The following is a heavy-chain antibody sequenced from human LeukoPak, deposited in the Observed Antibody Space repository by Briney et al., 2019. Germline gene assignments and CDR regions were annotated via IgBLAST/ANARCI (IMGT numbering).Heavy chain of an antibody. J-gene: IGHJ4*02. Sequence: SETLSLTCDVSGGSFSGHYWSWIRQPPGKGLEWIGSIYYSGSTYYNPSLKSRVTISVDTSKNQFSLKLSSVTAADTAVYYCARQGDYRPFDYWGQGTLVTVSS. V-gene: IGHV4-39*01. CDR1: GGSFSGHY. D-gene: IGHD4-17*01. CDR3: ARQGDYRPFDY. CDR2: IYYSGST.